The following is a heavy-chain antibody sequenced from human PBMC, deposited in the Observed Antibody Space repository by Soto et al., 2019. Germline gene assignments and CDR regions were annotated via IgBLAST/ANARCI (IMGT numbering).Heavy chain of an antibody. J-gene: IGHJ4*02. V-gene: IGHV5-51*01. D-gene: IGHD2-21*02. CDR3: ARTPDIVLVTATPAGEFDY. CDR1: GYSFTSYW. CDR2: IYPGDSDT. Sequence: GESLKISCKGSGYSFTSYWIGWVRQMPGKGLEWMGIIYPGDSDTRYSPSFQGQVTISADKSISTAYLQWNSLKASDTAMYYCARTPDIVLVTATPAGEFDYWGQGTLVTVSS.